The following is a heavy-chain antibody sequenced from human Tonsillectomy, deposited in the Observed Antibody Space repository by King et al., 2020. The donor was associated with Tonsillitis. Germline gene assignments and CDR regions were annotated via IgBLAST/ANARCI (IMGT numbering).Heavy chain of an antibody. V-gene: IGHV3-30-3*01. J-gene: IGHJ4*02. CDR3: ARDVSGSYSVDY. Sequence: VQLVESGGGVVQPGRSQRLSCAASGFTFSIKSMHWVRQAPGKGLGWVAAMSDDGSNKHSPDSGKGRFTTSRDNSKNTLYLQMNILRAEDTAVYYCARDVSGSYSVDYWGQGTLVTVSS. CDR1: GFTFSIKS. D-gene: IGHD1-26*01. CDR2: MSDDGSNK.